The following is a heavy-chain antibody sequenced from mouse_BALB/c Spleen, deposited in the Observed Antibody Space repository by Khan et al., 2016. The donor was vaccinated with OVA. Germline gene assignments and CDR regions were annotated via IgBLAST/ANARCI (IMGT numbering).Heavy chain of an antibody. J-gene: IGHJ3*01. V-gene: IGHV14-3*02. D-gene: IGHD2-3*01. CDR2: IDPANDDT. CDR3: ARWDGYFAY. CDR1: GFTFTDTY. Sequence: EVQLQESGAELVKPGASVKLSCTASGFTFTDTYMHWVKQRPEQGLEWIGRIDPANDDTKYDEKFKGKATITADTSSNTAYLQLSSLTSEDTAVXYCARWDGYFAYWGQGTLLTVSS.